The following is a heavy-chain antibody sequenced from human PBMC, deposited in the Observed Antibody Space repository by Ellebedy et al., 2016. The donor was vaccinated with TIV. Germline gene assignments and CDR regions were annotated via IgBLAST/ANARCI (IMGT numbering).Heavy chain of an antibody. Sequence: AASVKVSCKASGYTFTSYGISWVRQAPGQGLEWMGWISAYNGNTNYAQKLQGRVTMTTDKSTSTAYMELRSLRSDDTTVYYCARGFSSSGPYYFDYWGQGTLVTVSS. D-gene: IGHD3-22*01. V-gene: IGHV1-18*01. CDR1: GYTFTSYG. CDR3: ARGFSSSGPYYFDY. J-gene: IGHJ4*02. CDR2: ISAYNGNT.